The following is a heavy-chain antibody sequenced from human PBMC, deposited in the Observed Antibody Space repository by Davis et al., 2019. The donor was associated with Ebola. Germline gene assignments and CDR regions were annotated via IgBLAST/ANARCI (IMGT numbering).Heavy chain of an antibody. Sequence: SETLSLTCAVYGGSFSGDYWSWIRQPPGKGLEWIAFISNGGRTIYNPSLRGLVTISIDTSKNQFSLEVRSVTAADTAFYYCVRGSDAYKTGYWGQGTLVTVSS. D-gene: IGHD5-24*01. V-gene: IGHV4-34*01. CDR3: VRGSDAYKTGY. J-gene: IGHJ4*02. CDR2: ISNGGRT. CDR1: GGSFSGDY.